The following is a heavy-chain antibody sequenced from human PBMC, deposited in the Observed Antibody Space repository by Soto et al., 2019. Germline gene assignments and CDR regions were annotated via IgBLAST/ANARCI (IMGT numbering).Heavy chain of an antibody. CDR3: ARPPLGVLTGYFDL. J-gene: IGHJ2*01. D-gene: IGHD3-16*01. CDR2: INTGYGYT. V-gene: IGHV1-3*04. CDR1: GYTFNNYP. Sequence: QVQLVQSGAEVKRPGASVKVSCKASGYTFNNYPIHWVRQAPGQRLEWLGWINTGYGYTQYSQKFQGRVTITTDTSATTAYLELRRLRSEETAVYYCARPPLGVLTGYFDLWGRGTLVTVAS.